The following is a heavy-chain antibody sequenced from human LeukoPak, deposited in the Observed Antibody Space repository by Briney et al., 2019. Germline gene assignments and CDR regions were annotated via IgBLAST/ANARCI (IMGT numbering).Heavy chain of an antibody. J-gene: IGHJ5*02. CDR2: IY. CDR3: ARVVFARTTNWFDP. CDR1: GGSISSSDYY. Sequence: SETLSLTCTVSGGSISSSDYYWGWIRQPPGKGLEWNGSIYYGGSTYYSGSTSYNPSLKSRVTISVDTSKNQFSLKLSSVTAADTAVYYCARVVFARTTNWFDPWGQGTLVTVSS. V-gene: IGHV4-39*07. D-gene: IGHD2/OR15-2a*01.